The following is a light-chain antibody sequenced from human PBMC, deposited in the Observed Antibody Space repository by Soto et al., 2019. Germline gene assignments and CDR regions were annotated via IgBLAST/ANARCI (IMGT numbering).Light chain of an antibody. CDR3: QQYNHYRA. J-gene: IGKJ1*01. V-gene: IGKV1-39*01. CDR2: AAS. Sequence: DIQMTQSPSSLSASVEDRVTITCRASQSISGYLNWYQQKPGKAPKLLIYAASSLQSGVPSRFSGSGSGTEFTLTINSLQPDDFATYYCQQYNHYRAFGQGTKVDIK. CDR1: QSISGY.